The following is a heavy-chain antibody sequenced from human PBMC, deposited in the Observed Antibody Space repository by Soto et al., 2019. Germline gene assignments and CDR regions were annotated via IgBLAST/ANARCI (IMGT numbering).Heavy chain of an antibody. D-gene: IGHD3-10*01. CDR3: AKGRGGSGSLTPRVDF. CDR2: ISGGGDTT. Sequence: EVQLLESGGGLVQPGGSLRLSCAASGFTFNNYAMTWVRQAPGKGLEWVSDISGGGDTTSYADSVKGRFTVSRDGSKNTLSLQMSSLRAADTALYYCAKGRGGSGSLTPRVDFWGQGTLVTVSS. J-gene: IGHJ4*02. V-gene: IGHV3-23*01. CDR1: GFTFNNYA.